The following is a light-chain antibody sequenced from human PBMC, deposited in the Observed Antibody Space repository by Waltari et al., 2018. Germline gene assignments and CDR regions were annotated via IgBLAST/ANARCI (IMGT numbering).Light chain of an antibody. J-gene: IGLJ2*01. Sequence: QSALTQSASVSGSTGQSITISCTGTSSDVGRYNLVSWYQQYPGKAPKLIIYEVSNRPSGVSDRFSGSKSANTASLTISGLQDEDEADYYCCSFAFSSTTSVIFGGGTKLAVL. CDR1: SSDVGRYNL. CDR2: EVS. CDR3: CSFAFSSTTSVI. V-gene: IGLV2-23*02.